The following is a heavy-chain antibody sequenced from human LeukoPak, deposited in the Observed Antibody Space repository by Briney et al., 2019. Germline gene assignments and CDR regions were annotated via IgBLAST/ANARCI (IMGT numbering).Heavy chain of an antibody. CDR2: INPSGGST. CDR3: ARPFRVLDAFDI. Sequence: ASVKVSCKASGYTFTSYYMHWVRQAPGQGLEWMGIINPSGGSTSYAQKFQGRVTMTRDTSTSTVYMELSSLRSEDTAVYCCARPFRVLDAFDIWGQGTMVTVSS. V-gene: IGHV1-46*01. J-gene: IGHJ3*02. D-gene: IGHD3-10*01. CDR1: GYTFTSYY.